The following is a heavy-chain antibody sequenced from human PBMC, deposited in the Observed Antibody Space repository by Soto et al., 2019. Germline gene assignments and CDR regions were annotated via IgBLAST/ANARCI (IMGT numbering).Heavy chain of an antibody. D-gene: IGHD6-19*01. V-gene: IGHV1-46*01. CDR1: GYTFTSYY. CDR3: AKVDHPNIAVAGTGDYYGMDV. CDR2: INPSGGST. Sequence: GASVKVSCKASGYTFTSYYMHWVRQAPGQGLEWMGIINPSGGSTSYAQKFQGRVTMTRDTSTSTVYKELSSLRSEDTAVYYCAKVDHPNIAVAGTGDYYGMDVWSQGTTVTVSS. J-gene: IGHJ6*02.